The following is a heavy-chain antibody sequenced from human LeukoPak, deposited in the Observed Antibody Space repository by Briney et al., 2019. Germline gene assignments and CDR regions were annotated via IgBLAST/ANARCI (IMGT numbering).Heavy chain of an antibody. CDR1: GGSFSGYY. Sequence: SGTLSLTCAVYGGSFSGYYWIWIRQPPGKGLEWIGEINHGGSTNYNPSLKSRVTISVDTSKNQFSLKLSSVTAADTAVYYCAESYYYYGMDVWGQGTTVTVSS. J-gene: IGHJ6*02. V-gene: IGHV4-34*01. CDR3: AESYYYYGMDV. CDR2: INHGGST.